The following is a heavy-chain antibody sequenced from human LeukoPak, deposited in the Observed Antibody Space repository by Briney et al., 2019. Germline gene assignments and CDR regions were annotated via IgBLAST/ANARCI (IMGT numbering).Heavy chain of an antibody. V-gene: IGHV3-74*01. CDR1: GFTFSSYW. CDR3: ARGGYYYDSSGYYYGSRFVGY. J-gene: IGHJ4*02. CDR2: INSDGSST. D-gene: IGHD3-22*01. Sequence: GGSLRLSCAASGFTFSSYWMHWVRQAPGKGLVWVSRINSDGSSTSYADSVKGRFTISRDNAKNTLYLQMNSLRAEDTAVCYCARGGYYYDSSGYYYGSRFVGYWGQGTLVTVSS.